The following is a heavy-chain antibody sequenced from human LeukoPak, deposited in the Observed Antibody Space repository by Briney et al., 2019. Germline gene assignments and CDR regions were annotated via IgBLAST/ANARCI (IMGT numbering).Heavy chain of an antibody. CDR3: ARDSNSYGSGATIDY. CDR2: IWYDGSNK. V-gene: IGHV3-33*01. D-gene: IGHD3-10*01. J-gene: IGHJ4*02. Sequence: GSLRLSCAASGFTFSSYGMHWVRQAPGKGLEWVAVIWYDGSNKYYADSVKGRFTISRDNSKNTLYLQMNSLRAEDTAVYYCARDSNSYGSGATIDYWGQGTLVTVSS. CDR1: GFTFSSYG.